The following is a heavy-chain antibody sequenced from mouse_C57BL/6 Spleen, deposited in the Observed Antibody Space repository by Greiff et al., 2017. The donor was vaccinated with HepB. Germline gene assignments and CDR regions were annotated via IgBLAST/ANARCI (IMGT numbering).Heavy chain of an antibody. CDR3: ARTARIKY. Sequence: DVQLVESGPGLVKPSQSLSLTCTVTGYSITSGYGWNWIRQFPGNKLEWMGYISYSGSTNYNPSLKSRISITRDTSNNQFFLQLNSVTTEDTATYYCARTARIKYWGQGTTLTVSS. V-gene: IGHV3-2*02. CDR1: GYSITSGYG. J-gene: IGHJ2*01. D-gene: IGHD1-2*01. CDR2: ISYSGST.